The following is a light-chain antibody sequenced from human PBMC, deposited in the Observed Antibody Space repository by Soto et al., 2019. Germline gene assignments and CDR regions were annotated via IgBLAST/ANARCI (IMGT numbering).Light chain of an antibody. CDR2: EVS. Sequence: QSALTQPASVSGSPGQSITISCTGTSSDVGGHNYVSWYQQQSGKAPKLMIFEVSNRPSGVSNRFSGSTSGNTASLTISGLQAEDEADYYCGSYTTSSTVVFGGGTKLTVL. CDR1: SSDVGGHNY. J-gene: IGLJ2*01. V-gene: IGLV2-14*01. CDR3: GSYTTSSTVV.